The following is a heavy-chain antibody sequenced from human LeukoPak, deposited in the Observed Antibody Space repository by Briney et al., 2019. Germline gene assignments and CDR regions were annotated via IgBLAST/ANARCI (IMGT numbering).Heavy chain of an antibody. CDR3: ARVRGSGGNHFDY. CDR1: GYVFSGYY. V-gene: IGHV1-2*06. Sequence: ASVKVSCKASGYVFSGYYIHWVRQAPGQGLEWMGRINPNSGDTNYIQKFQGRVTMTRDTSISTAYMDLRSLKSDDTAMYYCARVRGSGGNHFDYWGQGTLVTVSS. CDR2: INPNSGDT. J-gene: IGHJ4*02. D-gene: IGHD3-16*01.